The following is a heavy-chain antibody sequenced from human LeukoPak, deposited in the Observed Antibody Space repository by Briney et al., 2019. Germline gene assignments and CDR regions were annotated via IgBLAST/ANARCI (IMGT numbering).Heavy chain of an antibody. V-gene: IGHV1-18*01. CDR2: INAYNGDT. CDR1: GYTFSTYG. J-gene: IGHJ4*02. CDR3: ARAYGSWSYYVKAADY. Sequence: GASVKLSCKASGYTFSTYGINWVRQAPGQGLEWMGWINAYNGDTKYAQRLQGRVTMTADTSTTTAYMELRALRADDTAVYYCARAYGSWSYYVKAADYWGQGTLVTVSS. D-gene: IGHD3-10*01.